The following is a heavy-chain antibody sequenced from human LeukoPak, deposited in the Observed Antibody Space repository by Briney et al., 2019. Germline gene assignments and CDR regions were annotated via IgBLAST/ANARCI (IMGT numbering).Heavy chain of an antibody. Sequence: SETLSLTCAVYGGSFSGYYWSWIRQPPGKGLEWIGEINHSGSTNYNPSLKSRVTISVDTSNNQFSLKLSSVTAADTAVYYCARGVYSGSYYLPFDYWGQGTLVTVSS. J-gene: IGHJ4*02. CDR1: GGSFSGYY. V-gene: IGHV4-34*01. CDR2: INHSGST. D-gene: IGHD1-26*01. CDR3: ARGVYSGSYYLPFDY.